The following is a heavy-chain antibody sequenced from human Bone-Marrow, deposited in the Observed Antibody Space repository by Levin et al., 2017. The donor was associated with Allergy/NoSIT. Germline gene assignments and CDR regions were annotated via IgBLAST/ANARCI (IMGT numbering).Heavy chain of an antibody. V-gene: IGHV3-23*01. D-gene: IGHD5-24*01. J-gene: IGHJ4*02. CDR1: GFTFSNYD. CDR3: AKWMAASSYFDY. CDR2: ISGSGDSK. Sequence: GGSLRLSCAASGFTFSNYDMSWVRQAPGKGLEWVSAISGSGDSKYYADSVKGRFTISRDNSKNTLYLQMNSLRAEDMAVYYCAKWMAASSYFDYWGQGTLVTVSS.